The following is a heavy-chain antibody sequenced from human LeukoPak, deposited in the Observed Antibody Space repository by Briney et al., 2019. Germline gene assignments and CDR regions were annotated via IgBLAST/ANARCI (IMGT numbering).Heavy chain of an antibody. CDR2: ISGSGGST. CDR3: ARGLGPWGSSWYVMDY. J-gene: IGHJ4*02. D-gene: IGHD6-13*01. CDR1: GFTFSSYA. V-gene: IGHV3-23*01. Sequence: PGGSLRLSCAASGFTFSSYAMSWVRPAPGKGLEWVSAISGSGGSTYYADSVKGRFTISRDKSKNTLYLQMNSLRAEDTAVYYCARGLGPWGSSWYVMDYWGQGTLVTVSS.